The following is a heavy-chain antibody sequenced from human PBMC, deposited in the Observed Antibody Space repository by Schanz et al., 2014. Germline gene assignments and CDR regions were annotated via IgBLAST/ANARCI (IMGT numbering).Heavy chain of an antibody. D-gene: IGHD5-12*01. CDR3: AKDGVEAVATV. V-gene: IGHV3-66*01. Sequence: EMQLVESGGGLIQPGGSLRLSCSASGFTFRNYALSWVRQAPGKGLAWVSIMFPGGNTYYADSVKGRFTISRDNSKNTLFLQMNSLRAEDTAVYYCAKDGVEAVATVWGQGILVTVSS. J-gene: IGHJ4*02. CDR1: GFTFRNYA. CDR2: MFPGGNT.